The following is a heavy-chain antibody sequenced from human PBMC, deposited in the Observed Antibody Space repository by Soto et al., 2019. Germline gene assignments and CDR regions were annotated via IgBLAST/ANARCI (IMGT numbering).Heavy chain of an antibody. D-gene: IGHD3-22*01. V-gene: IGHV4-39*01. CDR2: IYYSGST. CDR1: GGSISSSSYY. J-gene: IGHJ3*01. Sequence: QLQLQESGPGLVKPSETLSLTCTVSGGSISSSSYYWGWIRQPPGKGLEWIGSIYYSGSTYYNPPLKSRVTISVDTSKNQFSLKRSSMTAADTAVYYCARQSITMIVLASWGQGTMVTVSS. CDR3: ARQSITMIVLAS.